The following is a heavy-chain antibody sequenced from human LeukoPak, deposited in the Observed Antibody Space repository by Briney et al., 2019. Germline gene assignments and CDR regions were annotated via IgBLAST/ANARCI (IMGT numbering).Heavy chain of an antibody. CDR2: ISGSGGST. CDR1: GFTFGSFSTYA. D-gene: IGHD5-24*01. V-gene: IGHV3-23*01. Sequence: PGGSLRLSCAASGFTFGSFSTYAMSWVRQPPGKGLEWVSGISGSGGSTYYADSVKGRFTISRDNSKDTLFLEMNSLRVEDTGVYYCAKDPGSFEIFYFDYWGQGTPVTVSS. CDR3: AKDPGSFEIFYFDY. J-gene: IGHJ4*02.